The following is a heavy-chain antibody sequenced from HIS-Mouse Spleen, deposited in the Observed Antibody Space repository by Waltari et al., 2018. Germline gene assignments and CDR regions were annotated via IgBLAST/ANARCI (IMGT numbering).Heavy chain of an antibody. V-gene: IGHV4-39*07. CDR2: IDYSGST. CDR1: GGSISSSSYY. J-gene: IGHJ5*02. CDR3: ARDYGDNWFDP. Sequence: QLQLQESGPGLVKPSETLSLTCTVSGGSISSSSYYWGWIRQPPGKGLEWIGGIDYSGSTNYNPSLKSRVTIALDTSKNQFSLKLSSVTAADTAVYYCARDYGDNWFDPWGQGTLVTVSS. D-gene: IGHD4-17*01.